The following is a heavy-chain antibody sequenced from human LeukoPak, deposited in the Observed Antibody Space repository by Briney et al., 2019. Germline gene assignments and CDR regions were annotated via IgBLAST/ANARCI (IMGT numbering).Heavy chain of an antibody. CDR1: GYTFTSYA. V-gene: IGHV1-3*01. CDR2: INAGNGNT. CDR3: ARDPYCSSTSCYNWFDP. J-gene: IGHJ5*02. D-gene: IGHD2-2*01. Sequence: RASVKVSCTASGYTFTSYAMHWVRQAPGQRLEWMGWINAGNGNTKYSQKFQGRVTITRDTSASTAYMELSSLRSEDTAVYYCARDPYCSSTSCYNWFDPWGQGTLVTVSS.